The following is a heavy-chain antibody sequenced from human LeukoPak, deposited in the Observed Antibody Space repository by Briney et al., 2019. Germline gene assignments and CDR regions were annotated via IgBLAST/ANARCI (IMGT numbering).Heavy chain of an antibody. D-gene: IGHD5-12*01. Sequence: GGSLRLSCAASGFTFSSYGMHWVRQAPGKGLEWVAVISYDGSNKYYADSVKGPFTISRDNAKNSLYLQMNSLRAEDTAVYYCARGYSGYDAFGLAYYFDYWGQGTLVTVSS. CDR2: ISYDGSNK. CDR3: ARGYSGYDAFGLAYYFDY. J-gene: IGHJ4*02. CDR1: GFTFSSYG. V-gene: IGHV3-30*03.